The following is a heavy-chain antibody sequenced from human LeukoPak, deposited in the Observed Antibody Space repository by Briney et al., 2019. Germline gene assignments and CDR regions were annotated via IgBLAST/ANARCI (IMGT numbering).Heavy chain of an antibody. CDR3: ARGGGVAGTPYNPYDY. CDR2: IYYGGYT. V-gene: IGHV4-39*07. CDR1: GGSISSNNYY. D-gene: IGHD6-19*01. Sequence: SETLSLTCTVSGGSISSNNYYWGWIRQPPGKGLEWIGSIYYGGYTYYNPSLKSRVTISVDTSKNQFSLKLSSVTAADTAVYYCARGGGVAGTPYNPYDYWGQGTLVTVSS. J-gene: IGHJ4*02.